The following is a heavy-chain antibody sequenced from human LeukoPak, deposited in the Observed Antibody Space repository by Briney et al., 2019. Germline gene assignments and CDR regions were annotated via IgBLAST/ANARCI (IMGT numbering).Heavy chain of an antibody. CDR1: GGSISNRSYY. Sequence: SETLSLTCTDSGGSISNRSYYWAWIRQPPGKGLEWIGYIYYSGSTNYNPSLKSRVTISVDTSKNQFSLKLSSVTPADTAVYYCARVATTVTTDDAFDIWGQGTMVTVSS. CDR3: ARVATTVTTDDAFDI. CDR2: IYYSGST. V-gene: IGHV4-61*05. J-gene: IGHJ3*02. D-gene: IGHD4-17*01.